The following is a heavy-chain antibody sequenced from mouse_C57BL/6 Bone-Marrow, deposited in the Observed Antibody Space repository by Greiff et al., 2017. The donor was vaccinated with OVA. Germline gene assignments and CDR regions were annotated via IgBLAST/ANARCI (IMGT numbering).Heavy chain of an antibody. Sequence: VQLQQSGPGLVAPSQSLSITCTVSGFSLTSYAISWVRQPPGKGLEWLGVIWTGGGTNYNSALKSRLSISKNNSKSQVFLKMNSLQTDDTARDYCARKRGSSYVGWYFDVWGTGTTVTVSS. CDR1: GFSLTSYA. V-gene: IGHV2-9-1*01. J-gene: IGHJ1*03. CDR2: IWTGGGT. CDR3: ARKRGSSYVGWYFDV. D-gene: IGHD1-1*01.